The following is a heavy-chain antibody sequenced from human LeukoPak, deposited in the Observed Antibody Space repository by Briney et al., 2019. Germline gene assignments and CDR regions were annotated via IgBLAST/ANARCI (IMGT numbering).Heavy chain of an antibody. V-gene: IGHV3-7*03. CDR1: GFTSSSYW. D-gene: IGHD6-19*01. Sequence: GGSLRLSCAVSGFTSSSYWMSWVRQAPGKGLEWVANIKQDGSEKYYVDSVRARFTISRDNAKNSLYLQMNSLRAEDTAVYYCARDQGGSSGWSESFDYWGQGTLVTVSS. J-gene: IGHJ4*02. CDR3: ARDQGGSSGWSESFDY. CDR2: IKQDGSEK.